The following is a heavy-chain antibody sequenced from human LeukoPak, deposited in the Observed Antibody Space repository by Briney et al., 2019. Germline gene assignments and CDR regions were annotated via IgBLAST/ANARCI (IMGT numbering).Heavy chain of an antibody. Sequence: HAGGSLRLSCVASGFTFRSYWMHWVRHAPGKGLVWVSRINSDGSSTSYADSVKGRFTISRDNAKNTLYPQMNSLRAEDTAVYYCALGGFDYWGQGTLVTVSS. J-gene: IGHJ4*02. CDR2: INSDGSST. V-gene: IGHV3-74*01. CDR1: GFTFRSYW. CDR3: ALGGFDY.